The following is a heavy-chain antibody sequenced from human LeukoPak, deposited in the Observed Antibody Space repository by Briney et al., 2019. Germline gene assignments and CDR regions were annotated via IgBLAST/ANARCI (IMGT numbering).Heavy chain of an antibody. Sequence: PGGSLRLSCAASGFTFSDYYMFWIRQAPGKGLEWVSCISSSGSTIYYAGSVKGRFTISRDNAKNSLSLHMNSLRGEDTAVYYCAIVDDFWSGYYTFDYWGQGTLVIVSS. CDR2: ISSSGSTI. J-gene: IGHJ4*02. CDR3: AIVDDFWSGYYTFDY. D-gene: IGHD3-3*01. CDR1: GFTFSDYY. V-gene: IGHV3-11*04.